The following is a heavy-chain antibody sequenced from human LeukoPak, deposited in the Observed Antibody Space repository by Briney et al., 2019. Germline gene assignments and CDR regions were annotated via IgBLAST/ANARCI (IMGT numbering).Heavy chain of an antibody. CDR2: ISSSSSTI. V-gene: IGHV3-48*01. D-gene: IGHD1/OR15-1a*01. J-gene: IGHJ4*02. CDR1: GFIFSNSA. Sequence: PGGSLRLSCAASGFIFSNSAMNWVRQAPGKGLEWVSYISSSSSTIYYADSVKGRFTISRDNAKNSLYLQMNSLRAEDTAVYYCARERTGTQGYWGQGTLVTVSS. CDR3: ARERTGTQGY.